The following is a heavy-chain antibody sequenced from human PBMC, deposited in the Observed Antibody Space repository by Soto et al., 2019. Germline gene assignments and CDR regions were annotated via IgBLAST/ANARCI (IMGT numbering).Heavy chain of an antibody. Sequence: GGSLRLSCAASGFTFSSYSMNWVRQAPGKGLEWVSYISSSSSTIYYADSVKGRFTISRDNAKNSLYLQMNSLRAEDTAVYYCATPPGLYDSAPFDYWGQGTLVTVSS. D-gene: IGHD3-22*01. CDR3: ATPPGLYDSAPFDY. CDR2: ISSSSSTI. CDR1: GFTFSSYS. V-gene: IGHV3-48*01. J-gene: IGHJ4*02.